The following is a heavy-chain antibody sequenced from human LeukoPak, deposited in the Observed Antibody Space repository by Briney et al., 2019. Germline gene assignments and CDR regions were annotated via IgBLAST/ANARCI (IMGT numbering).Heavy chain of an antibody. CDR3: ARDNEVEQSFFDY. J-gene: IGHJ4*02. Sequence: SETLSLTCAVYGGSFSGYYWSWIRQPPGKGLEWIGEINHSGSTDYNPSLKSRVTISVDTSKNQFSLKLSSVTAADTAVYYCARDNEVEQSFFDYWGQGTLVTVSS. CDR1: GGSFSGYY. CDR2: INHSGST. V-gene: IGHV4-34*01. D-gene: IGHD1/OR15-1a*01.